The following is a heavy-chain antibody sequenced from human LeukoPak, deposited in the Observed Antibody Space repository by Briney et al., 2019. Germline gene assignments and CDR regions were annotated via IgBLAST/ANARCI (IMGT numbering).Heavy chain of an antibody. V-gene: IGHV4-34*01. Sequence: SETLSLTCAVYGGSFSGYYWSWIRQPPGKGLEWIGEINHSGSTNYNPSLKSRVTISVDTSKNQFSLKLSSVTAADTAVYYCARQDPSYSSLNYWGQGTLVTVSS. CDR3: ARQDPSYSSLNY. J-gene: IGHJ4*02. CDR1: GGSFSGYY. CDR2: INHSGST. D-gene: IGHD6-19*01.